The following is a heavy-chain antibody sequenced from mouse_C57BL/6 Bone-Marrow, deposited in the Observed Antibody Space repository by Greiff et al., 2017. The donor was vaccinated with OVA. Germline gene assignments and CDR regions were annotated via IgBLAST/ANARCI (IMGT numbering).Heavy chain of an antibody. CDR2: IDPENGDT. CDR1: GFNIKDDY. CDR3: TLEPPTGTDWYFDV. J-gene: IGHJ1*03. Sequence: VQLQQSGAELVRPGASVKLSCTASGFNIKDDYMHWVKQRPEQGLEWIGWIDPENGDTEYASKFQGKATITADTSSNTAYLQLSSLTSEDTAVYYCTLEPPTGTDWYFDVWGTGTTVTVSS. D-gene: IGHD4-1*02. V-gene: IGHV14-4*01.